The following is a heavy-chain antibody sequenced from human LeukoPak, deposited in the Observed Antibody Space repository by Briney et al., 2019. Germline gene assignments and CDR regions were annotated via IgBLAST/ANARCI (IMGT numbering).Heavy chain of an antibody. D-gene: IGHD6-6*01. Sequence: ASVKVSCKASGSTFTSYVISWVRQAPGQGLGWMGWISAYNGNTNYAQKLQGRVTMTTDTSTSTAYMELRSLRSDDTAVYYCARDTPALYSSSSLVDYWGQGTLVTVSS. CDR2: ISAYNGNT. CDR1: GSTFTSYV. CDR3: ARDTPALYSSSSLVDY. J-gene: IGHJ4*02. V-gene: IGHV1-18*01.